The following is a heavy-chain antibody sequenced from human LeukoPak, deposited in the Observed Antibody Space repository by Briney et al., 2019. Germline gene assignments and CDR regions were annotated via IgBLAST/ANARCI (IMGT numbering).Heavy chain of an antibody. D-gene: IGHD3-10*01. CDR1: GFTFSSYG. CDR2: IRYDGSNK. J-gene: IGHJ4*02. V-gene: IGHV3-30*02. CDR3: ARDSGERGSGSYLIAY. Sequence: GGSLRLSCAASGFTFSSYGMHWVRQAPGKGLEWVAFIRYDGSNKYYADSVKGRFTISRDNSKNTLYLQLNSLRGDDTAVYYCARDSGERGSGSYLIAYWGQGTLVTVSS.